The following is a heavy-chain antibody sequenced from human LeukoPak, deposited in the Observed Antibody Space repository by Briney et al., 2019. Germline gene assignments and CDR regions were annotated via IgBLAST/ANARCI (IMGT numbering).Heavy chain of an antibody. D-gene: IGHD4-17*01. V-gene: IGHV4-34*01. CDR2: INHSGST. CDR3: ARAVTTVTTPNYFDH. Sequence: PSETLSLTCAVYGGSFSGYYWSWIRQPPGKGLEWIGEINHSGSTNYNPSLKSRVTISVDTSKNQFSLKLSSVTAADTAVYYCARAVTTVTTPNYFDHWGQGTLVTVSS. CDR1: GGSFSGYY. J-gene: IGHJ4*02.